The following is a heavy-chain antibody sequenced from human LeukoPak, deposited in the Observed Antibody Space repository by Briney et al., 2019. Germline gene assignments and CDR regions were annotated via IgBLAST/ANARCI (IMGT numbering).Heavy chain of an antibody. Sequence: GGSLRLSYTASGFTFGDYAMSWVRQAPGKGLEWVGFIRSKAYGGTTEYAASVKGRFTISRDDSKSIAYLQMNSLKTEDTAVYYCTRLVVPAGWFDPWGQGTLVTVSS. CDR3: TRLVVPAGWFDP. J-gene: IGHJ5*02. CDR1: GFTFGDYA. CDR2: IRSKAYGGTT. V-gene: IGHV3-49*04. D-gene: IGHD2-2*01.